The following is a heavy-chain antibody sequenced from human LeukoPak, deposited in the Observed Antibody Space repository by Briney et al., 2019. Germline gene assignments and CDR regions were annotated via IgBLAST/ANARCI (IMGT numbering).Heavy chain of an antibody. CDR2: NDWADDK. CDR3: ARGYCSGDCSPYYFDY. CDR1: GFSLSRSAMG. V-gene: IGHV2-70*04. J-gene: IGHJ4*02. Sequence: GPTLMHPSPTLTLTCTFYGFSLSRSAMGVGLIRHPPGKSLEWLARNDWADDKFYTTSLKTRLTISKYTSKNQVVLTMTNMDPVDTATYYCARGYCSGDCSPYYFDYWGQGTLVTVSS. D-gene: IGHD2-21*02.